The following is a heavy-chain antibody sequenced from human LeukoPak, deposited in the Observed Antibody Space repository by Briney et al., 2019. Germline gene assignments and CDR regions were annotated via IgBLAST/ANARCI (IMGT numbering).Heavy chain of an antibody. CDR1: GFTFSSYA. CDR3: AETPPPPKYSGYDYGYYFDY. D-gene: IGHD5-12*01. Sequence: PGGSLRLSCAASGFTFSSYAMSWVRQAPGKGLEWVSAISGSGGSTYYADSVKGRFTISRDNSKNTLYLQMNSLRAKDTPVYYSAETPPPPKYSGYDYGYYFDYWGQGTLVTVSS. V-gene: IGHV3-23*01. J-gene: IGHJ4*02. CDR2: ISGSGGST.